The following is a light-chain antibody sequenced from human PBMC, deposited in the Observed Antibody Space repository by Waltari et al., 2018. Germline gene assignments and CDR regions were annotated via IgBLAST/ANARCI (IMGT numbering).Light chain of an antibody. J-gene: IGLJ7*01. Sequence: QPVLTQPPSLSASPGASARLPCTLTSDLSFGTNAISWSLHKPGGAPRLFLYYYSDSDKQLGPGVPNRVSGSKETSTNTAFLLFSGLQPKDEAGYYCQVYDDSGALFGGGTRLAVL. CDR3: QVYDDSGAL. CDR1: SDLSFGTNA. V-gene: IGLV5-37*01. CDR2: YYSDSDK.